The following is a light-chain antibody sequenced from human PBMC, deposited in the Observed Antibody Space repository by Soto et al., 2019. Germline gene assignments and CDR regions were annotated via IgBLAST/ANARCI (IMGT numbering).Light chain of an antibody. CDR3: QQYGNSPRT. CDR2: GAS. J-gene: IGKJ1*01. CDR1: LSVSNSY. Sequence: EIVLTQSPGTLSLSPGERATLSCRASLSVSNSYLAWYQQKPGQAPRLLIYGASSRATDIPDRFSGSGSGTDFTLTISRLEPEDFAVYYCQQYGNSPRTFGQGTKVEIK. V-gene: IGKV3-20*01.